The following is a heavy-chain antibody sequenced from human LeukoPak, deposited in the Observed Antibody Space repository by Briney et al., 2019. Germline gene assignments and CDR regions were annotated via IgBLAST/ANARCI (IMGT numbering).Heavy chain of an antibody. CDR2: IGTAGDT. Sequence: GGSLRLSCATSGFSFSSYDMHWVRRVAGGGLEWISSIGTAGDTYYPTSVKGRFTISRDNAKESFDLQMNSLTAGDTAVYYCARASKYYYYGMDVWGQGTTVTVSS. CDR3: ARASKYYYYGMDV. V-gene: IGHV3-13*01. CDR1: GFSFSSYD. J-gene: IGHJ6*02.